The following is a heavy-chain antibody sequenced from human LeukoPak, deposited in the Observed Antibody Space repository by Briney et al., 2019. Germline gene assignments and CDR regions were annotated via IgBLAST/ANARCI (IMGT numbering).Heavy chain of an antibody. J-gene: IGHJ4*02. V-gene: IGHV3-30*03. CDR3: ASDREPSRILLVADY. CDR2: ISYDGSNK. Sequence: GGSLRLSCAASGFTFSSYAMSWVRQAPGKGLEWVAVISYDGSNKYYVDSVKGRFTISRDNSKNTLYLQMNSLRAEDTAVYYCASDREPSRILLVADYWGQGTLVTVSS. CDR1: GFTFSSYA. D-gene: IGHD2-8*01.